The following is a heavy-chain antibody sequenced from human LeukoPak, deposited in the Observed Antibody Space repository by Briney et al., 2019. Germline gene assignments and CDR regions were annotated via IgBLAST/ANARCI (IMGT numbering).Heavy chain of an antibody. D-gene: IGHD3-10*01. J-gene: IGHJ4*02. Sequence: GGSLRLSCAASGFAINNYAMHWVRQSPGKGLEWVAVTSSDGSIKLYEDSVKGRFTISADISKDLLYLQMDSLRADDTAIYYCARDPIGGPPDFFDTGGQGTLVSVSS. CDR3: ARDPIGGPPDFFDT. V-gene: IGHV3-30*04. CDR1: GFAINNYA. CDR2: TSSDGSIK.